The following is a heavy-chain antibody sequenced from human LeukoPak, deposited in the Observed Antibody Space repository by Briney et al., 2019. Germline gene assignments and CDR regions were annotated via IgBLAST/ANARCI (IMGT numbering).Heavy chain of an antibody. CDR2: INWNGGST. Sequence: GGSPRLSCAASGFTFDDYGMSWVRQAPGKGLEWVSGINWNGGSTGYADSVKGRFTISRDNAKNSLYLQMNSLRAEDTALYYSARDVLLWFGETRNYGMDVWGQGTTVTVSS. D-gene: IGHD3-10*01. CDR1: GFTFDDYG. CDR3: ARDVLLWFGETRNYGMDV. V-gene: IGHV3-20*04. J-gene: IGHJ6*02.